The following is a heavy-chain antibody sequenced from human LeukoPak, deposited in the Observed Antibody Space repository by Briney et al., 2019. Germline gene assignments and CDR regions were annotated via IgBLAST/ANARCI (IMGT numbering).Heavy chain of an antibody. V-gene: IGHV3-30*18. J-gene: IGHJ4*02. D-gene: IGHD3-3*01. Sequence: GGSLRLSCAASGFTFSSYGVHWVRQAPGKGLEWVAVISYDGSNKYYADSVKGRFTISRDNSKNTLYLQMNSLRAEDTAVYYCAKDGGLLEWLSVQYYFDYWGQGTLVTVSS. CDR1: GFTFSSYG. CDR3: AKDGGLLEWLSVQYYFDY. CDR2: ISYDGSNK.